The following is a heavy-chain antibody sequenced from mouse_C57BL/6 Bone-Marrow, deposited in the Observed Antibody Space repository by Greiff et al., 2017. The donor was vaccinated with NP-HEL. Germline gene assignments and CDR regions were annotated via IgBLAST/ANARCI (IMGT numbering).Heavy chain of an antibody. V-gene: IGHV1-64*01. CDR2: IHPNSGST. CDR3: ARPSPWFAY. D-gene: IGHD6-1*01. J-gene: IGHJ3*01. CDR1: GYTFTSYW. Sequence: QVQLQQPGAELVKPGASVKLSCKASGYTFTSYWMHWVKQRPGQGLEWIGMIHPNSGSTNSTEKFKSKATLTVDKSSSTPYMQLSSLTSEDSAVYYCARPSPWFAYWGQGTLVTVSA.